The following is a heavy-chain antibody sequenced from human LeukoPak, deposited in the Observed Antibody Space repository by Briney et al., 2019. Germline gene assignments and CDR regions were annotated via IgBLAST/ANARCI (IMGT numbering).Heavy chain of an antibody. CDR3: ARGVTMVRGVISNNWFDP. CDR2: MNPNSGNT. Sequence: GASVKVSCKASGYTFTSYDINWVRQATGQGLEWMGWMNPNSGNTGYAQKFQGRVTMTRNTSISTAHMELSSLRSEDTAVYYCARGVTMVRGVISNNWFDPWGQGTLVTVSS. D-gene: IGHD3-10*01. V-gene: IGHV1-8*01. CDR1: GYTFTSYD. J-gene: IGHJ5*02.